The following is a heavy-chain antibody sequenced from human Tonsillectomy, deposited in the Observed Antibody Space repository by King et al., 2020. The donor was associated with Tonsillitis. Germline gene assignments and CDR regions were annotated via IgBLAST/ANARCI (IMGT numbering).Heavy chain of an antibody. CDR3: ARGVRDGSGTHYNARKAYYFDN. Sequence: QVQLQQWGAGLLKPSETLSLTCAVYGGSFSGYYWSWLRQPPGKGLEWIGELNQGGSTNYHPSLKSRVTISGDTSKNQFSLKLTSVTAADTAVYYCARGVRDGSGTHYNARKAYYFDNWGQGTLVTCSS. CDR2: LNQGGST. V-gene: IGHV4-34*01. D-gene: IGHD3-10*01. CDR1: GGSFSGYY. J-gene: IGHJ4*02.